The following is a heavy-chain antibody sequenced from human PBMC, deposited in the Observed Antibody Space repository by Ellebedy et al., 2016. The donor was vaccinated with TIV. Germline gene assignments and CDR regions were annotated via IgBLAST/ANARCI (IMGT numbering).Heavy chain of an antibody. Sequence: SETLSLXXTVSGGSISSYYWSWIRQPPGKGLEWIGYIYYSGSTNYNPSLKSRVTISVDTSKNQFSLKLSSVTAADTAVYYCARTSGDAATIDYWGQGTLVTVSS. CDR3: ARTSGDAATIDY. D-gene: IGHD2-15*01. V-gene: IGHV4-59*01. CDR2: IYYSGST. CDR1: GGSISSYY. J-gene: IGHJ4*02.